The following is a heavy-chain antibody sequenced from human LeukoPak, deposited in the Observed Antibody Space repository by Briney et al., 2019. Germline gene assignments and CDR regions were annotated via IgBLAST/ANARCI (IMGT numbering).Heavy chain of an antibody. CDR1: GGSFSGYY. D-gene: IGHD6-13*01. CDR2: VNHSGST. V-gene: IGHV4-34*01. Sequence: PSETLSLTCAVYGGSFSGYYWSWIRQPPGKGLEWIGDVNHSGSTNYNPSLKSRVTISLDTSKNQFSLKLTSVTAADTAVYYCARGRTSRRCSSLGDWGQGTLVTVSS. J-gene: IGHJ4*02. CDR3: ARGRTSRRCSSLGD.